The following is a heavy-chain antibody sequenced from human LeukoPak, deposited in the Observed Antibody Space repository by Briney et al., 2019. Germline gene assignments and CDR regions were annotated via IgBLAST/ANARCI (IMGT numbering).Heavy chain of an antibody. CDR3: ARDGGFFWSGSYCYYYYYMDV. J-gene: IGHJ6*03. D-gene: IGHD3-3*01. V-gene: IGHV4-61*02. Sequence: SQTLSLTCTVSGASISSGSYYWSWIQQPAGKGLEWIGRIHTSGSTNYNPSLQSRVTISVDTSENQFSLKLSSVTAADTAVYYCARDGGFFWSGSYCYYYYYMDVWGKGTTVTVSS. CDR2: IHTSGST. CDR1: GASISSGSYY.